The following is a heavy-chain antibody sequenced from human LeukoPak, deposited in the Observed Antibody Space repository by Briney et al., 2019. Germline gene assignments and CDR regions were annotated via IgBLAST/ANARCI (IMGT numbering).Heavy chain of an antibody. CDR2: IYTSGST. CDR1: GGSISSYY. CDR3: ARGTTAAAGIFDC. J-gene: IGHJ4*02. V-gene: IGHV4-4*07. Sequence: PSETLSLTCTVSGGSISSYYWSWIRQPAGKGLEWIGRIYTSGSTNYNPSLKSRVTMSVDTSNNQFSLRLTSVTAADTAVYYCARGTTAAAGIFDCWGQGTLVTVSS. D-gene: IGHD6-13*01.